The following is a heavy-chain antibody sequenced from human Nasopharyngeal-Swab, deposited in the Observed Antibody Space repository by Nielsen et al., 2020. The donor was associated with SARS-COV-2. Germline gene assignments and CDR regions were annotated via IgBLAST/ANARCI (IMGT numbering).Heavy chain of an antibody. J-gene: IGHJ6*02. CDR3: ASDRSPRGRHGMDV. V-gene: IGHV3-21*01. CDR1: GFTFSSYS. Sequence: SLKISCAASGFTFSSYSMNWVRQAPGKGLEWVSSISSSSSSIYYADSVKGRFTISRDNAKNSLYLQMNSLRAEDTAVYYCASDRSPRGRHGMDVWGQGTTVTVSS. D-gene: IGHD6-25*01. CDR2: ISSSSSSI.